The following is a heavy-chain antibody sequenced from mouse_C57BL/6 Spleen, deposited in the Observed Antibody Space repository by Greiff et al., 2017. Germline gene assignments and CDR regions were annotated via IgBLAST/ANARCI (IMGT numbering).Heavy chain of an antibody. CDR1: GYTFTDYY. Sequence: EVQLQQSGPELVKPGASVKISCKASGYTFTDYYMNWVKQSHGKSLEWIGDINPNNGGTSYNQKFKGKATLTVDKSSSAASIGLRSLTSVDSAVYYCARGFYEYDDGAYYYYMDYWGQGTSVTVSS. CDR3: ARGFYEYDDGAYYYYMDY. CDR2: INPNNGGT. D-gene: IGHD2-4*01. V-gene: IGHV1-26*01. J-gene: IGHJ4*01.